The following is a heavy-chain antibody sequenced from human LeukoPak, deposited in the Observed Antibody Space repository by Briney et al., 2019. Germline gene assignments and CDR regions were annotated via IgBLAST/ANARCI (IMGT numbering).Heavy chain of an antibody. CDR2: IYYSGST. CDR1: GGSISSYY. CDR3: ARSSRGYFDY. V-gene: IGHV4-59*01. Sequence: SETLSLTCTVSGGSISSYYWNWIRQPPGKGLEWIGYIYYSGSTNYNPSLKSRVTISVDTSKNQFSLKLSSVTAADTAVYYCARSSRGYFDYWGQGTLVTVSS. J-gene: IGHJ4*02. D-gene: IGHD6-13*01.